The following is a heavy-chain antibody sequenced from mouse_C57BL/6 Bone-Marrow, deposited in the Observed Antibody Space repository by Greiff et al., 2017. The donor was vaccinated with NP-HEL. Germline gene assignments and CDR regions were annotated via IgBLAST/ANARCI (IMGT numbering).Heavy chain of an antibody. CDR2: IYPSDSET. CDR1: GYTFTSYW. V-gene: IGHV1-61*01. CDR3: ARFCDYSAY. D-gene: IGHD1-1*01. J-gene: IGHJ3*01. Sequence: QVQLKQSGAELVRPGSSVKLSCKASGYTFTSYWMDWVKQRPGQGLEWIGNIYPSDSETHYNQKFKDKVTLTVDKSSSTAYMQLSSLTSEDSAVYYCARFCDYSAYWGQGTLVTVSA.